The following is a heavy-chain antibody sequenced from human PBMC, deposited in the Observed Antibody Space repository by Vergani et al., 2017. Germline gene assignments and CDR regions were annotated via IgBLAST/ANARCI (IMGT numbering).Heavy chain of an antibody. CDR2: IIPIFGTA. V-gene: IGHV1-69*01. CDR1: GGTFSSYA. J-gene: IGHJ6*03. D-gene: IGHD5-12*01. Sequence: QVQLVQSGAEVKKPGSSVKVSCKASGGTFSSYAISWVRQAPGQGLEWMGGIIPIFGTANYAQKFQGRVTITADESTSTAYMELSSLRSEDTAVYYCARDSVRLRLPGELYYYYYYMDVWGKGTTVTVSS. CDR3: ARDSVRLRLPGELYYYYYYMDV.